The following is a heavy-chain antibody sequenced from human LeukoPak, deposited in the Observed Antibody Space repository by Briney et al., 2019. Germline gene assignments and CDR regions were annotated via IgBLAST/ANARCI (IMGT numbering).Heavy chain of an antibody. V-gene: IGHV3-53*01. D-gene: IGHD4-17*01. Sequence: PGGSLRLSCAASGFTVSSNYMSWVRQAPGKGLEWVSVIYSGGSIYYADSVKGRFTISRDNSKNTLYLQMNSLRAEDTAVYYCARDPGEYGDYDEIWGQGTLVTVSS. CDR3: ARDPGEYGDYDEI. CDR1: GFTVSSNY. J-gene: IGHJ4*02. CDR2: IYSGGSI.